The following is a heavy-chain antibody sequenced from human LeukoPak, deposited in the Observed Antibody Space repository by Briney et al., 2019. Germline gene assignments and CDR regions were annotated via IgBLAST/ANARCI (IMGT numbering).Heavy chain of an antibody. CDR1: GYTFTSYY. CDR2: INPSGGST. Sequence: ASVKVSCKASGYTFTSYYMHWVRQAPGQGLKWMGIINPSGGSTSYAQKFQGRVTMTRDTSTSTVYMELSSLRSEDTAVYYCAREVSSWYVVDYWGQGTLVTVSS. CDR3: AREVSSWYVVDY. D-gene: IGHD6-13*01. V-gene: IGHV1-46*01. J-gene: IGHJ4*02.